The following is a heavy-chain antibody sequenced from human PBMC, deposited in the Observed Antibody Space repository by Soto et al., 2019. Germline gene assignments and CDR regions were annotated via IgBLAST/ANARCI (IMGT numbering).Heavy chain of an antibody. CDR3: ARIVVGVTVDL. CDR1: DASVWSDSYF. CDR2: ISHTGDT. Sequence: ETLSLTCTVSDASVWSDSYFWTWIRQPPGKGLEWIAYISHTGDTNYNPSLKSRVTISIDTSRNQFSLTVTSVTAADTAVYFCARIVVGVTVDLWGQGSLVTVSS. D-gene: IGHD1-26*01. J-gene: IGHJ4*02. V-gene: IGHV4-61*01.